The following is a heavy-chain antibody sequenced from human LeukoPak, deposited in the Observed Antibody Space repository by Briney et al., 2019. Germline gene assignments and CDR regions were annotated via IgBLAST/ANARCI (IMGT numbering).Heavy chain of an antibody. J-gene: IGHJ4*02. V-gene: IGHV4-39*01. CDR1: GASVSSSDYY. CDR3: ARLGSGYPTPDY. D-gene: IGHD6-19*01. Sequence: SQTLSLTCTVSGASVSSSDYYWGWIRQPPGMRLEWIGNLYFSGNPYYNPSLNSRVTISVDTSKNQFSLKMRSVTAADTAVYYCARLGSGYPTPDYWGQGTLVTVSS. CDR2: LYFSGNP.